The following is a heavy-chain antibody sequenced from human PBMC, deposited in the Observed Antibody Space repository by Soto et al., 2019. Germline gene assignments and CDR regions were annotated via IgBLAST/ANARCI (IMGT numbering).Heavy chain of an antibody. J-gene: IGHJ6*02. V-gene: IGHV4-31*03. CDR2: IYYSGST. D-gene: IGHD2-21*01. Sequence: SETLSLTCTVSGGSISSGGYYWSWIRQHPGKCLEWIGYIYYSGSTYYNPSLKSRVTISVDTSKNQFSLKLSSVTAAETAVYYCARDFSRGYSAYYYGMDVWGQGTTVTVSS. CDR3: ARDFSRGYSAYYYGMDV. CDR1: GGSISSGGYY.